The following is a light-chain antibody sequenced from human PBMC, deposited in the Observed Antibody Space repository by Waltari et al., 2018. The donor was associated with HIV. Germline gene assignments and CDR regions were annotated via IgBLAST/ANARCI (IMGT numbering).Light chain of an antibody. Sequence: QSVLTQPPSASGTPGQRATISCSGSNSHFGANYSSLYQQFPRAAPKLLIYRNSQRPSGVPDRFSGSKSGTSASLAISGLRSDDEANYYCATWDDSLSLWVFGGGTKLTVL. CDR2: RNS. CDR1: NSHFGANY. CDR3: ATWDDSLSLWV. J-gene: IGLJ3*02. V-gene: IGLV1-47*01.